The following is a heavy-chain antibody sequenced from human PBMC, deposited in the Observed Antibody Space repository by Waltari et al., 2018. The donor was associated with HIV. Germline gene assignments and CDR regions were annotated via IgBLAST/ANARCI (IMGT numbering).Heavy chain of an antibody. CDR1: GYRFTSYW. Sequence: EVQLVQSGAEVKKPGESLTMSCKGSGYRFTSYWIGWVRQMPGKGLEWMVIIFPGKPEMRYSPSVQGQATTAADQSVSTAYLQWGSLNASDTAMYYWARLLSGATGTTRYFDYWGQGTLVTVSS. V-gene: IGHV5-51*01. J-gene: IGHJ4*02. CDR3: ARLLSGATGTTRYFDY. CDR2: IFPGKPEM. D-gene: IGHD1-7*01.